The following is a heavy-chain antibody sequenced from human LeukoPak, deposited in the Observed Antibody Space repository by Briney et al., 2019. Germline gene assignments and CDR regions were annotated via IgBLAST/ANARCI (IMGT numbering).Heavy chain of an antibody. V-gene: IGHV3-48*03. Sequence: QPGGSLRRSCAASGFTFSSFEMNWVRQAPGKGLEWVSYISTGGRAIYYADSVKGRFTISRDNAKNSLYLQMNSLRAEDTAVYYCAREFGTVTTFLGRVDYWGRGTLVTVSS. CDR2: ISTGGRAI. CDR3: AREFGTVTTFLGRVDY. D-gene: IGHD4-17*01. CDR1: GFTFSSFE. J-gene: IGHJ4*02.